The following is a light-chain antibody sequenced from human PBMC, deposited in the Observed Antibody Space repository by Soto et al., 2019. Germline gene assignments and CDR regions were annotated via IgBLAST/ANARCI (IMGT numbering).Light chain of an antibody. Sequence: IQITQSPSSVSASVGDRVTITCRASQGVSTWLAWYQQKPGKAPNLLIYTASSLQSGVPSRFSGSGSGTDFTLTINGLQPEDFATYYCQQAASFPITFGQGTRLEIK. CDR2: TAS. V-gene: IGKV1-12*01. CDR1: QGVSTW. J-gene: IGKJ5*01. CDR3: QQAASFPIT.